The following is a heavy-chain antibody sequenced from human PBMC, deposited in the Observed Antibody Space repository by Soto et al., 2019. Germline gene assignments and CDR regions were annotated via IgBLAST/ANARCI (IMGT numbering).Heavy chain of an antibody. Sequence: PSQTLSLTCAISGDSVSSNTAAWNWIRSSPSRGLEWLGRTYYRSNWRHDYAVSVRSRITVNPDTSKNRFSLQLNSVTPDDTAVYYCARGVAGSGFDLWGQGTLVTAPQ. CDR1: GDSVSSNTAA. V-gene: IGHV6-1*01. CDR3: ARGVAGSGFDL. J-gene: IGHJ4*02. D-gene: IGHD6-19*01. CDR2: TYYRSNWRH.